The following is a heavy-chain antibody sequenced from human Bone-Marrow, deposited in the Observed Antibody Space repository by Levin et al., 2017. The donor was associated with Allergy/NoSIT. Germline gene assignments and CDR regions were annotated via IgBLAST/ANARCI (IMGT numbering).Heavy chain of an antibody. CDR3: AREDGVVVPAADGGYYYYGMDV. Sequence: PGGSLRLSCAASGFTFSDYYMSWIRQAPGKGLEWVSYISSSGSTIYYADSVKGRFTISRDNAKNSLYLQMNSLRAEDTAVYYCAREDGVVVPAADGGYYYYGMDVWGQGTTVTVSS. D-gene: IGHD2-2*01. V-gene: IGHV3-11*01. CDR2: ISSSGSTI. J-gene: IGHJ6*02. CDR1: GFTFSDYY.